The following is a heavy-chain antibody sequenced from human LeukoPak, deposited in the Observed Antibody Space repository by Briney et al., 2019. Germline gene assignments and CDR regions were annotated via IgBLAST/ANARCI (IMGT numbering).Heavy chain of an antibody. CDR2: ISNKGGST. D-gene: IGHD1-26*01. V-gene: IGHV3-64D*09. Sequence: PGGSLRLSCAASGFTFSTSSMNWVRQAPGKGLEYVSGISNKGGSTYYADSVKGRFTISRDNSKNTLHLQMSSLRADDTAVYYCVKSGTWADFDSWGQGTLVTVSS. J-gene: IGHJ4*02. CDR1: GFTFSTSS. CDR3: VKSGTWADFDS.